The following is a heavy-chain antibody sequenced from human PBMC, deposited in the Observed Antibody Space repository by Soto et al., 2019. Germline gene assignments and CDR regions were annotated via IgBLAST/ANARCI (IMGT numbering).Heavy chain of an antibody. CDR3: ARGRYGDY. D-gene: IGHD1-1*01. CDR1: GYGFTTYG. Sequence: QVHLVQSGAEVKKPGASVKVSCKGSGYGFTTYGITWLRQAPGQGLEWMAWISAHNGNTNYAQKLQGRVTVTRDTSTSTAYRELRSLSSVDTAVYYCARGRYGDYWGQGALVTVSS. CDR2: ISAHNGNT. J-gene: IGHJ4*02. V-gene: IGHV1-18*01.